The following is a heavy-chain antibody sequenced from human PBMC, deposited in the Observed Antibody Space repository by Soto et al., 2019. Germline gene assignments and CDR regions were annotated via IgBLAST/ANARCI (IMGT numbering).Heavy chain of an antibody. CDR2: IIPIFDTP. D-gene: IGHD3-10*01. J-gene: IGHJ6*02. V-gene: IGHV1-69*06. CDR3: ATHGATTMARGAMKHYYYVMDV. Sequence: ASVKVSCKASGGIFSSFTISWVRQAPGQGLEWLGGIIPIFDTPTYAQNFQGRVTITADKSTNTVYMELSSLRSEDTAVYYCATHGATTMARGAMKHYYYVMDVWGQGTTVTVSS. CDR1: GGIFSSFT.